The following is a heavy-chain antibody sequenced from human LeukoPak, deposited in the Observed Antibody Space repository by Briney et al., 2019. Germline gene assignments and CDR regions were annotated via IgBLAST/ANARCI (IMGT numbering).Heavy chain of an antibody. Sequence: GGSLRLSCAASGFTFNNYAMTWVRQAPGKGLEWVAVISYDGSNKYYADSVKGRFTISRDNSKNTLYLQMNSLRAEDTAVYYCATPEVWGQGTLVTVSS. CDR2: ISYDGSNK. CDR1: GFTFNNYA. V-gene: IGHV3-30*03. CDR3: ATPEV. J-gene: IGHJ4*02.